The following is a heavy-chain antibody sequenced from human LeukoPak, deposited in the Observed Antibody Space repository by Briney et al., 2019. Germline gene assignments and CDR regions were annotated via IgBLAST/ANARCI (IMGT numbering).Heavy chain of an antibody. V-gene: IGHV1-2*02. D-gene: IGHD1-26*01. CDR3: ASEVVGATNRYFDL. J-gene: IGHJ2*01. CDR2: INPNSGGT. Sequence: ASVKVSCKASGYTFTGYYMHWVRQAPGQGLEWMGWINPNSGGTNYAQKFQGRVTMTRDTSISTAYMELSRLRSDDTAVYYCASEVVGATNRYFDLWGRGALVTVSS. CDR1: GYTFTGYY.